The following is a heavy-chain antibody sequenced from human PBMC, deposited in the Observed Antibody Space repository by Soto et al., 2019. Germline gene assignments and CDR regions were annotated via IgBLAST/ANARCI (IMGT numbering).Heavy chain of an antibody. CDR1: GGSISSSSYY. CDR2: ISFSGTT. CDR3: ARSIYGSGSYAYYFDF. V-gene: IGHV4-39*01. Sequence: SETLSLTCTVSGGSISSSSYYWGWIRQPPGRGLEWIGSISFSGTTNYNPSLRSRLTISVDTSKDQFSLKLSSVTAADTAVYYCARSIYGSGSYAYYFDFWGQGPLVTVSS. D-gene: IGHD3-10*01. J-gene: IGHJ4*02.